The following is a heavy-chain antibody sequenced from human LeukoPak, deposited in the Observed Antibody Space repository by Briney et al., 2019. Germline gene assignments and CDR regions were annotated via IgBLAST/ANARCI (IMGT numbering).Heavy chain of an antibody. V-gene: IGHV1-18*01. CDR1: GYTFTSYG. CDR2: ISAYNGNT. Sequence: GASVKVSCKASGYTFTSYGISWVRQAPGQGLEWMGWISAYNGNTNYAQKLQGRVTMTTDTSTSTAYMELRSLRSDDTAVYYCARDHPAWIQLWSSKGLDYWGQGTLVTVSS. CDR3: ARDHPAWIQLWSSKGLDY. D-gene: IGHD5-18*01. J-gene: IGHJ4*02.